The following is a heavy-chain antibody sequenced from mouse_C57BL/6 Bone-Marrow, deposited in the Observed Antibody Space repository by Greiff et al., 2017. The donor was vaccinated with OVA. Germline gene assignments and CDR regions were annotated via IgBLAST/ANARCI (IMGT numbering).Heavy chain of an antibody. V-gene: IGHV1-9*01. CDR1: GYTFTGSW. CDR2: ILPGSGST. CDR3: ARGDYYGSSPHYYAMDY. D-gene: IGHD1-1*01. J-gene: IGHJ4*01. Sequence: VQLQQSGAELMKPGASVKLSCKATGYTFTGSWIEWVKQRPGHGLEWIGEILPGSGSTNYTEKFKGKATFTADTSSNTAYMQLSSLTTEDSAIYYCARGDYYGSSPHYYAMDYWGQGTSVTVSS.